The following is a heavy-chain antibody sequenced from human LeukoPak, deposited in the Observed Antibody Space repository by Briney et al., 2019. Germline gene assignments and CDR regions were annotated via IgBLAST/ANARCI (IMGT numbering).Heavy chain of an antibody. Sequence: SETLSLTCTVSGGSMSSGTYYWSWIRQPAGKGLEWIGRVYNAGSNFNSGSNYNPSLKSRVTMSLDTSNNQFSLRLSSVTAADTAVYYCARDRVDIVATSSSSSWNYYYYYMDVWGKGTTVTISS. V-gene: IGHV4-61*02. D-gene: IGHD5-12*01. CDR2: VYNAGS. CDR3: ARDRVDIVATSSSSSWNYYYYYMDV. J-gene: IGHJ6*03. CDR1: GGSMSSGTYY.